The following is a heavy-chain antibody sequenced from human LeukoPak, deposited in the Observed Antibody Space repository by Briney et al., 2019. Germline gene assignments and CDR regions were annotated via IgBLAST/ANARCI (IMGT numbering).Heavy chain of an antibody. Sequence: GGSLRLSCAASGLTFSSSAMSWVRQAPGKGLEWVSAISNNGGYTYYADSVQGRFTISRDNSKSTLCLQMNSLRAEDTAVYYCAKQLGYCSDGSCYFPYWGQGTLVTVSS. V-gene: IGHV3-23*01. CDR1: GLTFSSSA. D-gene: IGHD2-15*01. J-gene: IGHJ4*02. CDR2: ISNNGGYT. CDR3: AKQLGYCSDGSCYFPY.